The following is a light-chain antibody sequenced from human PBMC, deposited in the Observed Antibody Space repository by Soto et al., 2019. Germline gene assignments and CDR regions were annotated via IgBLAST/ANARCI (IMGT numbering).Light chain of an antibody. CDR1: QSISSY. J-gene: IGKJ1*01. CDR3: QQSYSTSWT. CDR2: AAS. Sequence: DIQMTQSPSSLSASVGDRVTITCRASQSISSYLNWYQQKPGKAPKLLIYAASSLQSGFLSRFSGSGSGTDFTLTISSLQPEDFATYYCQQSYSTSWTFGQGNKVEIK. V-gene: IGKV1-39*01.